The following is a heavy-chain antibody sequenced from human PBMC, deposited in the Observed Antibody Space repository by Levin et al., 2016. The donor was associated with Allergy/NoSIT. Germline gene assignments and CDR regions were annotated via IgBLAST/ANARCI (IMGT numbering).Heavy chain of an antibody. CDR1: GFTFSSYA. CDR2: ISYDGSNK. V-gene: IGHV3-30-3*01. Sequence: GESLKISCAASGFTFSSYAMHWVRQAPGKGLEWVAVISYDGSNKYYADSVKGRFTISRDNSKNTLYLQMNSLRAEDTAVYYCVRDKEEAVAGREYYYYGMDVWGQGTTVTVSS. J-gene: IGHJ6*02. CDR3: VRDKEEAVAGREYYYYGMDV. D-gene: IGHD6-19*01.